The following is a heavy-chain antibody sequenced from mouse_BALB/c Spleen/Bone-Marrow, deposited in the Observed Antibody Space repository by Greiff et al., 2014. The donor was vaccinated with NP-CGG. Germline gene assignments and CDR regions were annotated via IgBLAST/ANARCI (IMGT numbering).Heavy chain of an antibody. V-gene: IGHV5-6-3*01. J-gene: IGHJ2*01. CDR1: GFTFSNYG. CDR2: INSNGGST. Sequence: EVQRVESWGGLVQPGGSLKLSCAASGFTFSNYGMSWVRQTPDKRLELVATINSNGGSTYYPDSVKGRFTISRDTAKNTLYLQMSSLKSEETAMYYCVRGNYGNYVDYFDFWGQGTTLTVSS. D-gene: IGHD2-1*01. CDR3: VRGNYGNYVDYFDF.